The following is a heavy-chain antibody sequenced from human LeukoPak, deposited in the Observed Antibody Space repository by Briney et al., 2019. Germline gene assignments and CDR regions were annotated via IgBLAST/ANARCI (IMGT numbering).Heavy chain of an antibody. Sequence: ASVKVSCKASGYTFTSYGISWVRQAPGQGLEWMGWISAYNGNTNYAQKLQGRVTMTTDTSTSTAYMELRSLRSDDTAVYYCARARRDIVATIIRGNYYMDVWGKGTTVTISS. V-gene: IGHV1-18*01. CDR2: ISAYNGNT. CDR1: GYTFTSYG. D-gene: IGHD5-12*01. CDR3: ARARRDIVATIIRGNYYMDV. J-gene: IGHJ6*03.